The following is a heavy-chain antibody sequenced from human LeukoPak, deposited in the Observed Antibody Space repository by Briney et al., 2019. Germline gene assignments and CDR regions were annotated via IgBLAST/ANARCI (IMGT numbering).Heavy chain of an antibody. Sequence: SETLSLTCTVSGGSISSYYWSWIRQPPGKGLEWIGYIYYSGSTNYNPSLKSRVTISVDTSKNQFSLKLSSVTAADTAVYYCARTIPTRRATGWFDPWGQGTLVTVSS. CDR3: ARTIPTRRATGWFDP. J-gene: IGHJ5*02. CDR1: GGSISSYY. V-gene: IGHV4-59*01. D-gene: IGHD1-14*01. CDR2: IYYSGST.